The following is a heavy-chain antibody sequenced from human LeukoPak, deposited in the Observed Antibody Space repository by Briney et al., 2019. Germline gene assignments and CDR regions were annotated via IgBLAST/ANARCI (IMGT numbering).Heavy chain of an antibody. V-gene: IGHV3-30-3*01. J-gene: IGHJ4*02. CDR1: GFTFSSYA. D-gene: IGHD2-2*01. CDR3: ARKLLSLYYFDY. CDR2: ISYGGSNK. Sequence: GRSLRLSCAASGFTFSSYAMHWVRQAPGKGLEWVAVISYGGSNKYYADSVKGRFTISRDNSKNTLYLQMNSLRAEDTAVYYCARKLLSLYYFDYWGQGTLVTVSS.